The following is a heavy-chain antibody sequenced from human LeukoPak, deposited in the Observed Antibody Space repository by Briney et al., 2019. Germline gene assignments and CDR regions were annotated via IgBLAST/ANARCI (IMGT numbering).Heavy chain of an antibody. V-gene: IGHV4-59*01. J-gene: IGHJ6*03. CDR2: IYYSGST. CDR1: GGSISSYY. Sequence: SETLSLTCTVSGGSISSYYWSWIRQPPGKGLEWIGYIYYSGSTNYNPSLKSRVTISVDTSKNQFSLKLSSVTAADTAVYYCARADCSSTSCYRSYYYYMDVWGEGTTVTVSS. D-gene: IGHD2-2*02. CDR3: ARADCSSTSCYRSYYYYMDV.